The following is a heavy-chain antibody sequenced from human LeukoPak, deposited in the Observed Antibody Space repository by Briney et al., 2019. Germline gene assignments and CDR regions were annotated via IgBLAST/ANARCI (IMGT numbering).Heavy chain of an antibody. Sequence: SGGSLRLSCAASGFTFSSYSMTWVRQAPGKGLEWVSSISSSSSYIYYADSVKGRFAISRDNAKNSLYLQMNSLRAEDTAVYYCARDWVDTAMVLDYWGQGTLVTVSS. CDR3: ARDWVDTAMVLDY. CDR2: ISSSSSYI. CDR1: GFTFSSYS. D-gene: IGHD5-18*01. J-gene: IGHJ4*02. V-gene: IGHV3-21*01.